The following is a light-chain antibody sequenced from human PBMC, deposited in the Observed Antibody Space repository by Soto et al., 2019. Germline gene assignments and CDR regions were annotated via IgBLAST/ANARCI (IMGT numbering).Light chain of an antibody. V-gene: IGKV1-5*03. Sequence: DIHRTKSPSTLSASVEDRVTITCRASQSSSIWLAWYQQKPGKAPNLLIYKTSSLETGVPSRLSGSGSGTEFTLTISSLQPDDFATYYCQHWNDYSWTFGQGTKVEVK. CDR1: QSSSIW. CDR2: KTS. J-gene: IGKJ1*01. CDR3: QHWNDYSWT.